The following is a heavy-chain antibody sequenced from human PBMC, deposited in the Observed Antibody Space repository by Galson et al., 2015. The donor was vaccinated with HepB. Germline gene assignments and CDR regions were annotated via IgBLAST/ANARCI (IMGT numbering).Heavy chain of an antibody. CDR2: VSGSGGST. D-gene: IGHD2-2*01. Sequence: SLRLSCAASGFTFSSDAMSWVRQAPGKGLEWVSAVSGSGGSTYYADSVKGRFTISRDNSKNTLYLQVNSLRAEDTAVYYCAKPGRYCSSVTCPVEYWGQRTLVTVSS. CDR1: GFTFSSDA. J-gene: IGHJ4*02. CDR3: AKPGRYCSSVTCPVEY. V-gene: IGHV3-23*01.